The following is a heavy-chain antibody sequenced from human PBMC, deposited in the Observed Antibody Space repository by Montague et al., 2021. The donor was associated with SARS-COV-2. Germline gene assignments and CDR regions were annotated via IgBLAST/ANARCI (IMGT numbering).Heavy chain of an antibody. CDR1: GGSISSYH. Sequence: SETLSLTCTVSGGSISSYHWSWIRQPPGKGLEWIGYIYYSGSTNYNPSLKSRVTISVDTSKNQFSLKLSSVTAADTAVYYCARDYGDYGSGYYYGMDVWGQGTTVTVSS. J-gene: IGHJ6*02. D-gene: IGHD4-17*01. V-gene: IGHV4-59*12. CDR2: IYYSGST. CDR3: ARDYGDYGSGYYYGMDV.